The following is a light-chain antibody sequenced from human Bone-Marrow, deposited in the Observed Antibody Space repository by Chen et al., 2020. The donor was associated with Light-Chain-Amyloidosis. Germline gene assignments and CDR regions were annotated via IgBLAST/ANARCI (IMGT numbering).Light chain of an antibody. CDR2: AAS. V-gene: IGKV1-9*01. CDR1: QGVSSY. Sequence: DIQLTQAPSFRSASVGDRVTITCRASQGVSSYLAWYQQKPGKAPKLLIYAASTLQRGVPSRFSGAGSGTEFTLTISSLQPEDFATYYCQQFSSFPRTFGQGTKVDIK. J-gene: IGKJ1*01. CDR3: QQFSSFPRT.